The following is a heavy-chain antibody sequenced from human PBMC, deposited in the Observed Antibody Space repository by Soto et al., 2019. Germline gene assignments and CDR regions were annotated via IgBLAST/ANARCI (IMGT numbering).Heavy chain of an antibody. CDR2: ISTSSTAT. CDR1: GFTFSHYS. V-gene: IGHV3-48*02. CDR3: ARESLQFYDSDGLHAS. D-gene: IGHD3-22*01. J-gene: IGHJ4*02. Sequence: GGSLRLSCAASGFTFSHYSMHWVRQAPGKGLEWISYISTSSTATYYADSVKGRFTVSRDNGNKLLFLQMNSLTDEDTAVYYCARESLQFYDSDGLHASWGQGPLVTVSS.